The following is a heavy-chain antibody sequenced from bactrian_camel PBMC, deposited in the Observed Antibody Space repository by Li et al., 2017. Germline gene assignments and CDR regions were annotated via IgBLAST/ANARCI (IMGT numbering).Heavy chain of an antibody. J-gene: IGHJ4*01. CDR1: QDTRCNYD. D-gene: IGHD2*01. CDR3: NRRRTGGLCRESEYND. V-gene: IGHV3S53*01. CDR2: IYIDGTT. Sequence: HVQLVESGGGSVQAGGSLRLSCAAPQDTRCNYDMRWYRQAPGKEREFVSGIYIDGTTSYANSVKGRFTISQDKDKLTAYLQMNSLRVEDTAMYYCNRRRTGGLCRESEYNDWGQGTQVTVS.